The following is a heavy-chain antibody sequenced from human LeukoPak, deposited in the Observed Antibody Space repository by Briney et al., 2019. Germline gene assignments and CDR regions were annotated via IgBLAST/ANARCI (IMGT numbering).Heavy chain of an antibody. J-gene: IGHJ5*02. CDR3: ARGYTSSPPDH. D-gene: IGHD6-13*01. V-gene: IGHV3-21*01. Sequence: PGGSLRLSCAASGFSFSSYSMNWVRQAPGKGLEWVSSISSSSSYIYYADSVKGRFTISRDNAENSLYLQMNSLRAEDTAVYYCARGYTSSPPDHWGQGTLVTVSS. CDR1: GFSFSSYS. CDR2: ISSSSSYI.